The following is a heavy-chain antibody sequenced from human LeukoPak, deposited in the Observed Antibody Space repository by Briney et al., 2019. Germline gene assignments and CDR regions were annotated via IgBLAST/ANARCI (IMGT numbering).Heavy chain of an antibody. CDR3: AKGVDTAMAPAWDL. J-gene: IGHJ5*02. Sequence: GESLRLSCAASGFTFSSYAMSWVRQAPGRGLEWVAVISYDGSHKYYADSVKGRFTISRDNSKNTLYLQMNSLRAEDTAVYYCAKGVDTAMAPAWDLWGQGTLVTVSS. V-gene: IGHV3-30*04. D-gene: IGHD5-18*01. CDR1: GFTFSSYA. CDR2: ISYDGSHK.